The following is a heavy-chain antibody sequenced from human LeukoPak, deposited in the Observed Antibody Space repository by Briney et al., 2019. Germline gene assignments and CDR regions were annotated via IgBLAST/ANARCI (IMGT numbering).Heavy chain of an antibody. V-gene: IGHV4-39*01. CDR3: AGHERRAVEFFDY. D-gene: IGHD6-19*01. CDR2: IYYSGST. J-gene: IGHJ4*02. Sequence: PSETLSLTCSVSAGSISSSSYYWGWIRQAPGKGLEWIGSIYYSGSTYYNPSLKSRVTLSVDTSKNQFSLKLSSVTAADTAVYYCAGHERRAVEFFDYWGQGTLVTVS. CDR1: AGSISSSSYY.